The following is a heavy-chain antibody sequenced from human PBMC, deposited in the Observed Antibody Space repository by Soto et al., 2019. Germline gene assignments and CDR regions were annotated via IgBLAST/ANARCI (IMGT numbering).Heavy chain of an antibody. Sequence: PSETLSLTCTVSGGSISSGDYYWSWIRQPPGKGLEWIGYIYYSGSTYYNPSLKSRVTISVDTSKNQFSLKLSSVTAADTAVYYCARVALGSSGYYFPSIFDYWGQGTPVTVSS. D-gene: IGHD3-22*01. J-gene: IGHJ4*02. CDR3: ARVALGSSGYYFPSIFDY. CDR1: GGSISSGDYY. CDR2: IYYSGST. V-gene: IGHV4-30-4*01.